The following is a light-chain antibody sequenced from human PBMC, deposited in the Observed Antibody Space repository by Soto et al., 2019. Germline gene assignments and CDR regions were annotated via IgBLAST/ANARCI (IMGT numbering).Light chain of an antibody. J-gene: IGKJ2*01. V-gene: IGKV3-11*01. CDR1: QSLSGG. Sequence: DIVLTQSPATLSSSPGERVTISCRASQSLSGGLAWFQQKPGQAPKLLIYDASNMASGIPARFTASGSGTDFTLTISSLQPEDFAIYYCQQLNWWPHTFGQGTKLEIK. CDR3: QQLNWWPHT. CDR2: DAS.